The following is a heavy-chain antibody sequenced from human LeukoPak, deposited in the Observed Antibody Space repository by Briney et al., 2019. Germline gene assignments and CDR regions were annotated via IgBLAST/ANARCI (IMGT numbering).Heavy chain of an antibody. Sequence: GGSLRLSCAASGFTFSNFAMTWVRQAPGKGLEWVSSIVGSSSTYYADSLKGRFTISRDNAKNSLYLQMNSLRAEDTAGYYCARIGAGSSRDYWGQATLVSVCS. CDR1: GFTFSNFA. CDR3: ARIGAGSSRDY. J-gene: IGHJ4*02. V-gene: IGHV3-21*01. CDR2: IVGSSST. D-gene: IGHD6-13*01.